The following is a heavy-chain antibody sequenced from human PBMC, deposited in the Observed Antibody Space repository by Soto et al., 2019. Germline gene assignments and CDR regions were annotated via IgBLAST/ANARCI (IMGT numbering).Heavy chain of an antibody. Sequence: EVQLVESGGGLVQPGGSLRLSCAASDFTVSSNYMSWVRQAPGKGLEWVSVIYSGGSTYYADSVRGRFTISRDSSNNTIYLQMTSLRAEDTAVYYCARDSVFWFGELNYMDVWGKGTTVTVSS. CDR3: ARDSVFWFGELNYMDV. CDR2: IYSGGST. D-gene: IGHD3-10*01. V-gene: IGHV3-66*01. J-gene: IGHJ6*03. CDR1: DFTVSSNY.